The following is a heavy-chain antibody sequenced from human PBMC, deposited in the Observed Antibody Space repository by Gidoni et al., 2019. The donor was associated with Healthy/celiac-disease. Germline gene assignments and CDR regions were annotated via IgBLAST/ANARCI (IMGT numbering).Heavy chain of an antibody. J-gene: IGHJ2*01. Sequence: EVQLVESGGGLVQPGGSLRLSCSASGFTFSSYDMHWVRKATGKGLEWVSAIGTAGDTYYPGSVKGRFTISRENAKNSLYLQMNSLRAGDTAVYYCAGGTFGDGYNPNWYFDLWGRGTLVTVSS. D-gene: IGHD5-12*01. CDR1: GFTFSSYD. CDR2: IGTAGDT. CDR3: AGGTFGDGYNPNWYFDL. V-gene: IGHV3-13*01.